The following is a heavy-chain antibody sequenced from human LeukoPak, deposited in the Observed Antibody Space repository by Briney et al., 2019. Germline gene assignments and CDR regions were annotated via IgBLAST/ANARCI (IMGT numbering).Heavy chain of an antibody. CDR3: ARDRTGVRGVIAFDY. D-gene: IGHD3-10*01. V-gene: IGHV4-4*08. CDR1: GGSISSYY. J-gene: IGHJ4*02. Sequence: SETLSLTCTVSGGSISSYYWSWIRQPLGKGMEWIGYIYTSGSTNYSPSLKSRVTISVDTSKNQFSLKLSSVTAADTAVYYCARDRTGVRGVIAFDYWGQGTLVTVSS. CDR2: IYTSGST.